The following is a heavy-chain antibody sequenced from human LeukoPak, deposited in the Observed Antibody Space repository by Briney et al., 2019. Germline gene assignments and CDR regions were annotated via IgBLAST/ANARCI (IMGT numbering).Heavy chain of an antibody. Sequence: SQTLSLTCTVSGGSISSGSYYWSWIRQPAGKGLEWIGRIYTSGSTNYNPSLKSRVTISVDTSKNQFSLKPSSVTAADTAVYYCAREIVVVPAAMIRYYYYYMDVWGKGTTVTVSS. D-gene: IGHD2-2*01. CDR1: GGSISSGSYY. CDR3: AREIVVVPAAMIRYYYYYMDV. J-gene: IGHJ6*03. CDR2: IYTSGST. V-gene: IGHV4-61*02.